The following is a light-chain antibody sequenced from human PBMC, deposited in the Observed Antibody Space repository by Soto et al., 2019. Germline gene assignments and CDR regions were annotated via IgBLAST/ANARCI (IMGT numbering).Light chain of an antibody. CDR3: QQRSNWVYT. Sequence: IVLTQSPATLSLSPGERATLSCRASQSVTNSLAWYQQKPGQAPRLLIYDASNRATGIPVRFSGSGSGTDFTLTISSLEPEDFAVYYCQQRSNWVYTFGQGTKLEIK. J-gene: IGKJ2*01. CDR2: DAS. CDR1: QSVTNS. V-gene: IGKV3-11*01.